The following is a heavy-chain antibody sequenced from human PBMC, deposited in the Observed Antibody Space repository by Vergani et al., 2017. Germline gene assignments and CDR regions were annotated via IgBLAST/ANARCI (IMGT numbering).Heavy chain of an antibody. CDR2: IYHSGST. Sequence: QLQLQESGPGLVKPSETLSLTCTVSGGSISSSSYYWGWIRQPPGKGLEWIGEIYHSGSTNYNPSLKSRVTISVDKSKNQFSLKLSSVTAADTAVYYCARVNRYCSGGSCYAIDYWGQGTLVTVSS. CDR1: GGSISSSSYY. V-gene: IGHV4-39*07. J-gene: IGHJ4*02. CDR3: ARVNRYCSGGSCYAIDY. D-gene: IGHD2-15*01.